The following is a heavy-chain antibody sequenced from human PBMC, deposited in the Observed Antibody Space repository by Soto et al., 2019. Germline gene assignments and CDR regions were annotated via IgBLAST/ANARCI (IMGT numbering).Heavy chain of an antibody. Sequence: PGGSLRLSCAASGFTFSDYYMSWIRQAPGKXLEWVSYISSSGSTIYYADSVKGRFTISRDNAKNSLYLQMNSLRAEDTAVYYCARRDTAMVSDYYYGMDVWGQGTTVTVSS. CDR2: ISSSGSTI. J-gene: IGHJ6*02. D-gene: IGHD5-18*01. V-gene: IGHV3-11*01. CDR3: ARRDTAMVSDYYYGMDV. CDR1: GFTFSDYY.